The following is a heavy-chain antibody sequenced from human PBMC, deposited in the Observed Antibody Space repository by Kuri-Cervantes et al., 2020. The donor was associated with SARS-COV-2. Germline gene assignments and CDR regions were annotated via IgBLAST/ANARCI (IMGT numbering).Heavy chain of an antibody. Sequence: GGSLRLSCAASGFTFSNYAMYWVRQAPGKGLEYVSAISSNGDSTYYADSVKSRFTMSRDNSKNTLYLQMGSLRAEDMAVYYCARVSRSGYLDYWGQGTLVTVSS. J-gene: IGHJ4*02. CDR1: GFTFSNYA. CDR3: ARVSRSGYLDY. CDR2: ISSNGDST. D-gene: IGHD3-3*01. V-gene: IGHV3-64*02.